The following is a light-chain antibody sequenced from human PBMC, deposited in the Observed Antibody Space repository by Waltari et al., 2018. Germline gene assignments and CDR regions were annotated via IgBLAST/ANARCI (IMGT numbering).Light chain of an antibody. CDR3: QQYNNWPPWT. CDR2: GVS. CDR1: QDIGGT. J-gene: IGKJ1*01. V-gene: IGKV3-15*01. Sequence: EIVMTQSPATLSVSPGERATLSCRASQDIGGTLAWYQQKPGQAPRLLIYGVSTRATGIPARFSGSGSGTVFTLTISSLQSEDFAVYYCQQYNNWPPWTFGQGTKVEIK.